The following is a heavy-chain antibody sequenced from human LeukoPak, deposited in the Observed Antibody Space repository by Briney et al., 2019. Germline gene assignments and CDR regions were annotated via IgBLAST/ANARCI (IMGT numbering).Heavy chain of an antibody. CDR3: ARDRPSYGQGGSYFDY. CDR1: GFTFSRDW. Sequence: SGGSRLSCAASGFTFSRDWMNWVRQAPGKGLEWVAVISYDGSNKYYADSVKGRFTISRDNSKNTLYLQMNSLRAEDTAVYYCARDRPSYGQGGSYFDYWGQGTLVTVSS. D-gene: IGHD2/OR15-2a*01. J-gene: IGHJ4*02. CDR2: ISYDGSNK. V-gene: IGHV3-30*03.